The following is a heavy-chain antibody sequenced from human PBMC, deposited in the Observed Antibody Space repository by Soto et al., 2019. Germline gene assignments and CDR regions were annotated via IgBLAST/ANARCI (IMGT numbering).Heavy chain of an antibody. CDR3: ARSITGSYYYYYGMDV. Sequence: QVQLVESGGGVVQPGRSLRLSCAASGFTFSSYAMHWVRQAPGKGLEWVAVISYNGSNKYYADSVKGRFTISRDNSKNMLYLQMNSLRAEDTAVYYCARSITGSYYYYYGMDVWGQGTTVTVSS. CDR2: ISYNGSNK. J-gene: IGHJ6*02. CDR1: GFTFSSYA. V-gene: IGHV3-30-3*01. D-gene: IGHD1-20*01.